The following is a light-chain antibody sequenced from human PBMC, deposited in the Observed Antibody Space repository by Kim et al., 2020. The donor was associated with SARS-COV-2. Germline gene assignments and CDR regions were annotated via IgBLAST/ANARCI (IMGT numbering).Light chain of an antibody. CDR2: GAS. Sequence: EIVLTQSPGTLSLSPGERVTLSCTASQTISHNYLAWYQQKPGQAPRVLMYGASYRAVGVPDRFSGSGSGTDFTLTISRLEPEDFAVYYCQHYGTSPFTFGQGTRLEIK. J-gene: IGKJ5*01. V-gene: IGKV3-20*01. CDR3: QHYGTSPFT. CDR1: QTISHNY.